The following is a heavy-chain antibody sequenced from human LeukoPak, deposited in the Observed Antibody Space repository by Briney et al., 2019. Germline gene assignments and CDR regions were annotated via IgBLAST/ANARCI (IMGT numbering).Heavy chain of an antibody. CDR3: VVDTAMSPYYMDV. Sequence: GGSLRLSCAASGFTFSSYGMSWVRQAPGKGLEWVSAISGSGGSTYYADSVKGRFTISRDNSKNTLYLQMNSLRAEDTAVYYCVVDTAMSPYYMDVWGKGTTVTISS. V-gene: IGHV3-23*01. CDR2: ISGSGGST. CDR1: GFTFSSYG. J-gene: IGHJ6*03. D-gene: IGHD5-18*01.